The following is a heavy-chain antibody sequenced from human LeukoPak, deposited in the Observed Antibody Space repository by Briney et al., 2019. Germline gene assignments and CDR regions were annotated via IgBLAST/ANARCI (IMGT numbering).Heavy chain of an antibody. CDR1: GFTFSSYN. J-gene: IGHJ6*02. V-gene: IGHV3-48*04. Sequence: GGSLRLSCAASGFTFSSYNMNWVRQAPGKGLEWISYIFLTGSTIYYADSVKGRFTISRDNAKNSLYLQMSSLRAEDTAVYFCVRDEPLIVEARGHYYAMDVWGQGTTVTVSS. CDR3: VRDEPLIVEARGHYYAMDV. CDR2: IFLTGSTI. D-gene: IGHD1-26*01.